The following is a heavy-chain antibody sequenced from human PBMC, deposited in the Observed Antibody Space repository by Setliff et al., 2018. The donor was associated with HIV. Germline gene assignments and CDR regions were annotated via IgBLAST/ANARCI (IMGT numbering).Heavy chain of an antibody. V-gene: IGHV3-74*03. Sequence: PGGSLRLSCAASGFTFSKNWIHWVRQTAEKGLVWVSRISPDGSSTMYADSVKGRFTSSRDNAKNTVYLQMNRLSAEDTALYYCANLIGEADTPYWGQGTLVTFSS. J-gene: IGHJ4*02. CDR2: ISPDGSST. CDR1: GFTFSKNW. D-gene: IGHD6-13*01. CDR3: ANLIGEADTPY.